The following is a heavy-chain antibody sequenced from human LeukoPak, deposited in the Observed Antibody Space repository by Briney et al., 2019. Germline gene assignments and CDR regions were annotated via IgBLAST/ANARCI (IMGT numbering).Heavy chain of an antibody. V-gene: IGHV4-34*01. J-gene: IGHJ4*02. D-gene: IGHD1-7*01. CDR1: GGSFSGYY. Sequence: SETLSLTCAVYGGSFSGYYWSWIRQPPGKGLEWIGEINHSGSTNYNPSLKSRVTISADTSKNQFSLKLSSVTAADTAVYYCARISITGTTALDYWGQGTLVTVSS. CDR3: ARISITGTTALDY. CDR2: INHSGST.